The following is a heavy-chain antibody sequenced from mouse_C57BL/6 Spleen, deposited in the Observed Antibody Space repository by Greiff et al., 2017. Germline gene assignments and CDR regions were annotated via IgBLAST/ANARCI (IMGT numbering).Heavy chain of an antibody. D-gene: IGHD1-1*01. CDR3: ARPYGSLAWFAY. Sequence: LQQSGAELVRPGASVKMSCKASGYTFTSYNMHWVKQTPRQGLEWIGDIYPGNGDTSYNQKFKGKATLTVDKSSSTAYLQLSSLTSADSAVYFCARPYGSLAWFAYWGQGTLVTVSA. J-gene: IGHJ3*01. CDR1: GYTFTSYN. CDR2: IYPGNGDT. V-gene: IGHV1-12*01.